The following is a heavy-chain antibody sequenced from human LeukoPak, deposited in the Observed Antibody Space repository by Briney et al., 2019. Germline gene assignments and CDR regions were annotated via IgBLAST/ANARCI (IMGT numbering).Heavy chain of an antibody. CDR3: ARSSRFSNPINNGFDP. V-gene: IGHV4-39*07. CDR1: GGSISSSSYY. CDR2: IYYSGST. Sequence: SETLSLTCTVSGGSISSSSYYWGWIRQPPGKGLEWIGSIYYSGSTYYNPSLKSRVTISVDTSKNQFSLQLSSVTAADPAVYYCARSSRFSNPINNGFDPWGQGTLVTVSS. J-gene: IGHJ5*02. D-gene: IGHD5-12*01.